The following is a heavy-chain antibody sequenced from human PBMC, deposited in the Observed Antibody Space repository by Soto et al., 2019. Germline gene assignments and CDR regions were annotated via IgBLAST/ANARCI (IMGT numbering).Heavy chain of an antibody. CDR1: WDSVSSNSAG. Sequence: SQTLSLTCVISWDSVSSNSAGWNWIRQSPSRGLEWLGRTFYRSKWYNDYAVSLKGRISINADTSKNQFSLQLNSVTPEDTAVYYCARVEYTESEYYQGMDVLGQRTTVTVYS. J-gene: IGHJ6*02. V-gene: IGHV6-1*01. D-gene: IGHD2-8*01. CDR3: ARVEYTESEYYQGMDV. CDR2: TFYRSKWYN.